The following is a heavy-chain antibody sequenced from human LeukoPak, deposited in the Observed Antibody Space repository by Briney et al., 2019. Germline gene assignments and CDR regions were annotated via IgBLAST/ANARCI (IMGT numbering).Heavy chain of an antibody. CDR2: INPDSGDA. CDR1: GYTFTSHD. CDR3: TRGWDH. V-gene: IGHV1-8*01. Sequence: ASVEVSCKASGYTFTSHDINWVRQASGQGLEWMGYINPDSGDAGYAREFQGRLTVTRDNSITTAYMELDSLTAADTAVYYCTRGWDHWGLGTLVTVSS. J-gene: IGHJ4*02.